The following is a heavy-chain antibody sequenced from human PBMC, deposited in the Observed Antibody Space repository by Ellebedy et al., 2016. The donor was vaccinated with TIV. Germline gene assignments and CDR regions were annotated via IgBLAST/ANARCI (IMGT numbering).Heavy chain of an antibody. V-gene: IGHV3-66*04. CDR1: GFTVSSNY. CDR2: IYSDGNT. Sequence: GGSLRLSCAASGFTVSSNYMSWVRQAPGKGLEWVAVIYSDGNTFYSDSVKGRFIISRDNSKNTLYLQMNSLRAEDTAVYYCARPFLMVYAPFDCWGQGTLVTVSS. J-gene: IGHJ4*02. CDR3: ARPFLMVYAPFDC. D-gene: IGHD2-8*01.